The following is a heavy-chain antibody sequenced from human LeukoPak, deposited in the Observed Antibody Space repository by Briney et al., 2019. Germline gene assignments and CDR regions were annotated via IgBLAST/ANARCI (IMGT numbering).Heavy chain of an antibody. Sequence: GGSLRLSCAASGFTFSSYWMSWVRQAPGKGLEWVANIKQDGSEKYYVDSVKGRFTISRDNAKNSFYLQMNSLRAGDTAVYYCVRSKDGYNTFDYWGQGTQVTVSS. V-gene: IGHV3-7*01. CDR2: IKQDGSEK. CDR3: VRSKDGYNTFDY. D-gene: IGHD5-24*01. J-gene: IGHJ4*02. CDR1: GFTFSSYW.